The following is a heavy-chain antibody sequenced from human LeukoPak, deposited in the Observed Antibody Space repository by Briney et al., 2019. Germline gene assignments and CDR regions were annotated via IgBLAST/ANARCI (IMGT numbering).Heavy chain of an antibody. Sequence: SETLSLTCTVSGGSISSGGYYWSWLRQPPGKGLEWIGYIYHSGSTYYNPSLKSRVTISVDRSKNQFSLKLSSVTAADTAVYYCARVIVVVPAAKDWFDPWGQGTLVTVSS. D-gene: IGHD2-2*01. V-gene: IGHV4-30-2*01. J-gene: IGHJ5*02. CDR3: ARVIVVVPAAKDWFDP. CDR2: IYHSGST. CDR1: GGSISSGGYY.